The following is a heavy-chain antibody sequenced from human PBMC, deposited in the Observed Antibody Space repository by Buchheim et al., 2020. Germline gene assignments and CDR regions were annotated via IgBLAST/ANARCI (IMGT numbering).Heavy chain of an antibody. CDR3: ARGRYSISFFDY. Sequence: QVQLQESGPGLVKPSETLSLTCTVSGGSISSYFWSWIRQPPGKGLEWIGYIYYSGSTNYNPSLKSRVTISIDTSKNQLSLKLSSVTAAYTAVYYCARGRYSISFFDYWGQGTL. J-gene: IGHJ4*02. V-gene: IGHV4-59*01. CDR2: IYYSGST. D-gene: IGHD6-6*01. CDR1: GGSISSYF.